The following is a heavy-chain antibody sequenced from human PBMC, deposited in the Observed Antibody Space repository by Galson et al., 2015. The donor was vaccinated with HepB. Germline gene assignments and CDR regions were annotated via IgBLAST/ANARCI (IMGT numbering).Heavy chain of an antibody. D-gene: IGHD3-10*01. CDR1: GYTLTELS. CDR2: FDPEDGET. CDR3: TRDREYYYGSGIHDY. Sequence: SVKVSCKVSGYTLTELSMHWVRQAPGKGLEWMGGFDPEDGETIYAQKFQGRVTMTEDTSTDTAYMELSSLKTEDTAVYYCTRDREYYYGSGIHDYWGQGTLVTVSS. J-gene: IGHJ4*02. V-gene: IGHV1-24*01.